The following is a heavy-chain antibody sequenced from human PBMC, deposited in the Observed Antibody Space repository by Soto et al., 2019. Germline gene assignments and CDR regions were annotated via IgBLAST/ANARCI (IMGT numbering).Heavy chain of an antibody. CDR2: ISYDGSNK. Sequence: VQLLESGGGLVQPGGSLRLSCAASGFTFSSYAMSWVRQAPGKGLEWVAVISYDGSNKYYADSVKGRFTISRDNSKNTLYLQMNSLRAEDTAVYYCAKDWGIAARPYYYYGMDVWGQGTTVTVSS. J-gene: IGHJ6*02. V-gene: IGHV3-30*18. D-gene: IGHD6-6*01. CDR3: AKDWGIAARPYYYYGMDV. CDR1: GFTFSSYA.